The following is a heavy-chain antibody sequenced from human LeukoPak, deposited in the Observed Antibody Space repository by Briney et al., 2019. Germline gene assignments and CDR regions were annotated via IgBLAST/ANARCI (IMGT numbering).Heavy chain of an antibody. CDR3: VCDSSGYYYGDY. Sequence: PGGSLRLSCAASGFTFSSYAMSWVRQAPGKGLEWVSAISGSGGSTYYADSVKGRFTISRDNSKNTLYLQMNSLRAEDTAVYYCVCDSSGYYYGDYWGQGTLVTVSS. D-gene: IGHD3-22*01. CDR1: GFTFSSYA. J-gene: IGHJ4*02. V-gene: IGHV3-23*01. CDR2: ISGSGGST.